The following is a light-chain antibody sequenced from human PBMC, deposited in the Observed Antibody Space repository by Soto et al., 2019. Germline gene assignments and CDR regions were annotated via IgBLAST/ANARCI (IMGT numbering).Light chain of an antibody. CDR1: QSVSSN. V-gene: IGKV3-15*01. Sequence: EIVMTQSPATLSVSPGERATLSCRVSQSVSSNLAWYQQKPGQAPRLLIYGASTRATGIPARFSGSGSGTEFTLTISSLQSEDFAVYYCQQYNSWPLAFGGGTKVEIK. J-gene: IGKJ4*01. CDR3: QQYNSWPLA. CDR2: GAS.